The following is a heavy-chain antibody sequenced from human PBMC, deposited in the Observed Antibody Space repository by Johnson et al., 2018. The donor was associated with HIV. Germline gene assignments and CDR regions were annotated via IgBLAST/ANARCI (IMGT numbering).Heavy chain of an antibody. Sequence: QVQLVESGGHVVQPGRSLRLSCAASGFTFSNYAVHWVRQAPGKGLEWVAFIRYDASNRYYSDSVMGRFTISRDNSKNTVFLQMNSLRAEDTAVYFCAKPLFEGCYYFRQDALHIWGQGTVVTVS. CDR1: GFTFSNYA. CDR2: IRYDASNR. J-gene: IGHJ3*02. V-gene: IGHV3-30-3*01. D-gene: IGHD3-22*01. CDR3: AKPLFEGCYYFRQDALHI.